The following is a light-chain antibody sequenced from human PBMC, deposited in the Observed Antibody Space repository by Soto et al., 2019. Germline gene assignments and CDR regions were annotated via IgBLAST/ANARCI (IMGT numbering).Light chain of an antibody. CDR1: QSVSFSSNSENY. J-gene: IGKJ2*01. CDR3: QHYYSSPYT. Sequence: DIVMTQSPDSLAVSLGERATINCKSSQSVSFSSNSENYLAWYQQKPGQPPKLLIYWASTRASGVPDRFSGSGSGTDVTLTINSLQAEDVAVYYCQHYYSSPYTFGQGTKLEIK. V-gene: IGKV4-1*01. CDR2: WAS.